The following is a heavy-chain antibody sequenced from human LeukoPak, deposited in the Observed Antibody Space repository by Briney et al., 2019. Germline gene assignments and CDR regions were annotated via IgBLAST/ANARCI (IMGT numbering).Heavy chain of an antibody. CDR1: GFTFSSYA. V-gene: IGHV3-30-3*01. J-gene: IGHJ4*02. CDR2: ISYDGSNK. Sequence: GGSLRLSCATSGFTFSSYAMHWVRQAPGKGLEWVAVISYDGSNKYYADSVKGRFTISRDNSKNTLYLQMNSLRAEDTAVYYCARGGIPDSSGSRGLIANYFDYWGQGTLVTVSS. CDR3: ARGGIPDSSGSRGLIANYFDY. D-gene: IGHD3-22*01.